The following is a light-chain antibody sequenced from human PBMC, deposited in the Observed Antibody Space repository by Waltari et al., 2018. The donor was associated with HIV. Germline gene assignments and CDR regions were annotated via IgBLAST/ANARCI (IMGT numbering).Light chain of an antibody. CDR3: TSYAGNNVV. CDR2: EVS. V-gene: IGLV2-8*01. Sequence: QSALTQPPSASGSPGQSVTISCTGTSSDVGAYNYVSWYQQHPGKAPKLMISEVSKRPSGVPDRFSGSKSGNTASLTVAGLQAEDEADYYCTSYAGNNVVFGGGTKMTVL. J-gene: IGLJ2*01. CDR1: SSDVGAYNY.